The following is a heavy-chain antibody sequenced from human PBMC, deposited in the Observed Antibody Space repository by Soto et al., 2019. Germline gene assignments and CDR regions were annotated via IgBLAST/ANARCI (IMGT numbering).Heavy chain of an antibody. CDR3: ARIVVHYDILTVEGLDY. J-gene: IGHJ4*02. CDR1: GFTFSSYA. Sequence: EMELLESGGGLVQPGGSLRLSCEASGFTFSSYAMSWVRQAPGQGLEWVSDISGSGGGTYYATFVRGRFTISRDNSKNTVYLQMNSLRAEDTAVYFCARIVVHYDILTVEGLDYWGQGTLVTGSS. CDR2: ISGSGGGT. V-gene: IGHV3-23*01. D-gene: IGHD3-9*01.